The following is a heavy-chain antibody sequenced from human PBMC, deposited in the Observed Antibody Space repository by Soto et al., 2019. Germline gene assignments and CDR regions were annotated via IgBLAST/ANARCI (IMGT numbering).Heavy chain of an antibody. CDR2: IYYSGRT. CDR1: GGSISSYY. D-gene: IGHD3-9*01. CDR3: ARDTLTGRYGMHV. J-gene: IGHJ6*02. Sequence: QVQLQESGPGLVKPSETLSLTCTVSGGSISSYYWSWMRQPPGKGLEWIGYIYYSGRTNDNPSLTSRVTLSVDTSNHQFFLTLRSVTAADTAVYYCARDTLTGRYGMHVWRQGTTVTVSS. V-gene: IGHV4-59*01.